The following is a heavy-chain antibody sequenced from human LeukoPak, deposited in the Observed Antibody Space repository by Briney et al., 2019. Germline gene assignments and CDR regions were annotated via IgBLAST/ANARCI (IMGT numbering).Heavy chain of an antibody. CDR2: INHSGST. V-gene: IGHV4-34*01. D-gene: IGHD5-12*01. J-gene: IGHJ4*02. CDR3: ARRLRLRQHFDY. CDR1: GGSFSGYY. Sequence: SETLSLTCAVYGGSFSGYYWSWIRQPPGKGLEWIGEINHSGSTNYNPSLKSRVTVSVDTSKNQFSLRLTSVTAADTAIYYCARRLRLRQHFDYWGQGTPVTVSS.